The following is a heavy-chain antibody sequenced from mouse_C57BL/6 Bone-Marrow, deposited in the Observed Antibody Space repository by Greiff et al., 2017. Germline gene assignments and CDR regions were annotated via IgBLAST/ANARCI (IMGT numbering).Heavy chain of an antibody. CDR3: ARSAWFAY. CDR1: GYTFTDYN. J-gene: IGHJ3*01. V-gene: IGHV1-22*01. Sequence: EVQLQQSGPELVKPGASVKMSCKASGYTFTDYNMHWVKQSHGKSLEWIGYINPNNGGTRYNQKFKGKAKLTVNKSSSTAYMELLSHTAKDSALYYCARSAWFAYWGQGTLVTVSA. CDR2: INPNNGGT.